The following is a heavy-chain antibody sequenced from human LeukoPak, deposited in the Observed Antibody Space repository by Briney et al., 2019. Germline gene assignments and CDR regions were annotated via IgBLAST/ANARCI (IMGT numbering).Heavy chain of an antibody. CDR2: ISGYNGYT. CDR3: ARDEARYSSGYYPNWFDP. CDR1: GYTFTNYG. V-gene: IGHV1-18*01. J-gene: IGHJ5*02. D-gene: IGHD3-22*01. Sequence: GASVKVSSKASGYTFTNYGISWVRQAPGQGLEWMGWISGYNGYTHYANNHQGRVTMTTDTSTSTAYMELRSLRSDDTAVYYCARDEARYSSGYYPNWFDPWGQGTLVTVSS.